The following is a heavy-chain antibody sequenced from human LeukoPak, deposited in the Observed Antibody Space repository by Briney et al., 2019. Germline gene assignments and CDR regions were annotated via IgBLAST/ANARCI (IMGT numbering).Heavy chain of an antibody. J-gene: IGHJ6*04. CDR2: ISSSSSYI. V-gene: IGHV3-21*01. CDR1: GFTFSSYG. CDR3: ARLRGGFGMDV. D-gene: IGHD3-10*01. Sequence: PGGSLRLSCAASGFTFSSYGMHWVRQAPGKGLEWVSSISSSSSYIYYADSVKGRFTISRDNAKNSLYLQMNSLRAEDTAVYYCARLRGGFGMDVWGKGTTVTVSS.